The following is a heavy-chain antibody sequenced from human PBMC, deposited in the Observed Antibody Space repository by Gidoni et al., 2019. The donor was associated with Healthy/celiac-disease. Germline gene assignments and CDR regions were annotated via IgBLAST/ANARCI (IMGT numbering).Heavy chain of an antibody. Sequence: QVQLQESGPGLVKPSQTLSLTCTVSGGSISSGSYYWSWIRQPAGKGLEWIGRIYTSGSTNYNPSLKSRVTMSVDTSKNQFSLKLSSVTAADTAVYYCARTGCSGGSCYLGYWGQGTLVTVSS. V-gene: IGHV4-61*02. J-gene: IGHJ4*02. CDR3: ARTGCSGGSCYLGY. CDR2: IYTSGST. D-gene: IGHD2-15*01. CDR1: GGSISSGSYY.